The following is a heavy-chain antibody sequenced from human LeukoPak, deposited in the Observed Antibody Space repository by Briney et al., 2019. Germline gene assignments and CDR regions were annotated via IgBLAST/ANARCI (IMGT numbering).Heavy chain of an antibody. J-gene: IGHJ5*02. Sequence: PSETLSLTCTASGVSISNYYWSWVRQPPGKGLEWIGYIYYSGSTNYNPSLKSRVTISVDTSKNQFSLKLSSVTAADTAVYYCARWATYSGSWSWFDPWGQGTLVTVSS. CDR3: ARWATYSGSWSWFDP. CDR2: IYYSGST. V-gene: IGHV4-59*01. CDR1: GVSISNYY. D-gene: IGHD1-26*01.